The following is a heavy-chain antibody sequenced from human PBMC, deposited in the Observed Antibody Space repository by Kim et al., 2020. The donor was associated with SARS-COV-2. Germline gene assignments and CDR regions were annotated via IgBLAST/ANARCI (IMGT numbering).Heavy chain of an antibody. CDR3: ARGPRLRSFDWLRDYYVDY. D-gene: IGHD3-9*01. CDR1: GYTFSNHD. J-gene: IGHJ4*02. CDR2: MNPDNENT. V-gene: IGHV1-8*01. Sequence: ASVKVSCKASGYTFSNHDINWVRQATGQGLEWVGWMNPDNENTGYAQKFQGKLSMTRDTSISTAYMELSSLTSEDTAVYYCARGPRLRSFDWLRDYYVDYWGQGTLVTVSS.